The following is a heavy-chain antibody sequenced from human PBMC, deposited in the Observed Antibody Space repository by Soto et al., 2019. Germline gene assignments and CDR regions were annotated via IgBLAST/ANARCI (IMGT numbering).Heavy chain of an antibody. V-gene: IGHV1-69*13. D-gene: IGHD5-18*01. J-gene: IGHJ6*02. CDR1: GGTFSSYA. CDR2: IIPIFGTA. CDR3: ARGDRKLWIPSVMSYYYGMDV. Sequence: ASVKVSCKASGGTFSSYAISWVRQAPGQGLEWMGGIIPIFGTANYAQKFQGRVTITADESTSTAYMELSSLRSEDTAVYYCARGDRKLWIPSVMSYYYGMDVWGQGTTVTVSS.